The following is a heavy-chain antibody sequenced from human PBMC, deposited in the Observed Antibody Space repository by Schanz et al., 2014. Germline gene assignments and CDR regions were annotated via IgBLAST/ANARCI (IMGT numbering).Heavy chain of an antibody. D-gene: IGHD2-2*02. Sequence: QVQLEQSGAEVKKPGASVKVSCKASGYTFTSDSMHWVRQAPGQGLEWMGMINPSGGSTTYAQKFQGRVTMTRDTSISTAYMELSRLKSDDTAVYYCAGTYCSSTSCYTGYYYMDVWGKGTTVTVSS. J-gene: IGHJ6*03. CDR3: AGTYCSSTSCYTGYYYMDV. CDR2: INPSGGST. CDR1: GYTFTSDS. V-gene: IGHV1-46*01.